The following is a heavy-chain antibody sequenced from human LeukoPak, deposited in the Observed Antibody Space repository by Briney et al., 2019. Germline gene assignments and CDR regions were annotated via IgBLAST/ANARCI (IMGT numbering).Heavy chain of an antibody. V-gene: IGHV4-39*07. CDR2: IYHSGST. J-gene: IGHJ4*02. CDR1: GGSIRSSNYY. Sequence: SETLSLTCTVSGGSIRSSNYYWGWVRQPPGKGLEWIGSIYHSGSTYYNPSLKSRVTISVDTSKNQFSLKLTSVTAADTAVYYCARAIEVGAMTPFDYWGQGALVTVSS. D-gene: IGHD1-26*01. CDR3: ARAIEVGAMTPFDY.